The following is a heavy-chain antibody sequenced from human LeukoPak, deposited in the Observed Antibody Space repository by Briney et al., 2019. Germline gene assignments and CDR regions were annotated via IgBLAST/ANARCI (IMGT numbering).Heavy chain of an antibody. CDR2: MNPNSGNT. V-gene: IGHV1-8*02. J-gene: IGHJ6*03. CDR3: ARGLVTGYYYYMDV. D-gene: IGHD4-23*01. CDR1: GYTFTSYG. Sequence: GASVKVSCKASGYTFTSYGISWVRQAPGQGLEWMGWMNPNSGNTGYAQKFQGRVTMTRNTSISTAYMELSSLRSEDTAVYYCARGLVTGYYYYMDVWGKGTTVTVSS.